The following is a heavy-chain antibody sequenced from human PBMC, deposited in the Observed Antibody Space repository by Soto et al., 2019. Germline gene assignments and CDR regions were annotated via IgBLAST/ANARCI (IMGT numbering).Heavy chain of an antibody. V-gene: IGHV2-5*01. J-gene: IGHJ3*02. Sequence: SGPTLVNPTQTLTLTCSFSGFSLSTSGVGVGWIRQSPGKALEWLALIYWSGDEHYRPSLKSRLSIIKDTSKNHVVLIMTDMDPVDTATYYCARGLAALPVFAFDIWGQGTMVTVSS. D-gene: IGHD6-6*01. CDR2: IYWSGDE. CDR1: GFSLSTSGVG. CDR3: ARGLAALPVFAFDI.